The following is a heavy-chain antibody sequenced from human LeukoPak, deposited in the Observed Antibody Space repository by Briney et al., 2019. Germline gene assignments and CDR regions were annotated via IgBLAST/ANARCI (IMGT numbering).Heavy chain of an antibody. CDR1: GGTFSSYA. J-gene: IGHJ6*03. CDR3: ALLWFGDGDYYHYYMDV. D-gene: IGHD3-10*01. CDR2: IIPIFGTA. Sequence: ASVKVSCKASGGTFSSYAISWVRQAPGQGLEWMGGIIPIFGTANYAQKFQGRVTITADESTSTAYMELSSLRSEDTAVYYCALLWFGDGDYYHYYMDVWGKGTTVTVSS. V-gene: IGHV1-69*13.